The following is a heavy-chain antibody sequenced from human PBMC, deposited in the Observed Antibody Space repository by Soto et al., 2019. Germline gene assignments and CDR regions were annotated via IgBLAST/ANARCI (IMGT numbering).Heavy chain of an antibody. CDR1: GYTFTSYY. CDR2: INPSGGST. J-gene: IGHJ5*02. CDR3: ARSRPDCSSTSCYRRWFDP. V-gene: IGHV1-46*01. Sequence: ASVNVSCKSSGYTFTSYYIHWVRQAPGQGLEWMGIINPSGGSTSYAQKFQGRVTMTRDTSTSTVYMELSSLRSEDTAVYYCARSRPDCSSTSCYRRWFDPWGQGTLVTVSS. D-gene: IGHD2-2*01.